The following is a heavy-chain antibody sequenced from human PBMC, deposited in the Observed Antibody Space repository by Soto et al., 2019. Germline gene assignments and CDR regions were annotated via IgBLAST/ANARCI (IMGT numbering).Heavy chain of an antibody. D-gene: IGHD2-21*01. V-gene: IGHV4-31*03. J-gene: IGHJ6*02. CDR2: IYYSGST. CDR3: AASCVACGGFNYYGMDV. CDR1: GGSISSGGYY. Sequence: PSETLSLTCTVSGGSISSGGYYWSWIRQHPGKGLEWIGYIYYSGSTYYNTSLKSRVTISIDTSKNQFSLKLSSVTAADTAVYYCAASCVACGGFNYYGMDVWGQGTTVTVSS.